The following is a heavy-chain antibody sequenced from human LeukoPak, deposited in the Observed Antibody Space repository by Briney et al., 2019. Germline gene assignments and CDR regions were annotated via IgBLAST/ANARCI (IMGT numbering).Heavy chain of an antibody. D-gene: IGHD3-22*01. CDR3: ARLSMIDTFDI. J-gene: IGHJ3*02. CDR1: GYSFMTYW. Sequence: GESLKISCQASGYSFMTYWIGWVRQMPGKGLEWMAIIYPGDSDTKYSPSFQDQVTISADKSINTAYLHWRSLKASDTAMYYCARLSMIDTFDIWGLGTVVTVSS. V-gene: IGHV5-51*01. CDR2: IYPGDSDT.